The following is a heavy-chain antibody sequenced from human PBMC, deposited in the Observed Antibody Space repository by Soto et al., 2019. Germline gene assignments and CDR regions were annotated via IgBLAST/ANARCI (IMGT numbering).Heavy chain of an antibody. CDR3: ARDQHCSGGTCSYYYYGMDI. CDR2: IIPVVGTV. Sequence: PVKVAGKASGGTFSTDAITWVRQAPGQGLEWMGGIIPVVGTVNYAQKFQGRVTLTADKSTGTAYMELSSLRSEDTALYYCARDQHCSGGTCSYYYYGMDIWGQGTTVTVSS. V-gene: IGHV1-69*06. J-gene: IGHJ6*02. D-gene: IGHD2-15*01. CDR1: GGTFSTDA.